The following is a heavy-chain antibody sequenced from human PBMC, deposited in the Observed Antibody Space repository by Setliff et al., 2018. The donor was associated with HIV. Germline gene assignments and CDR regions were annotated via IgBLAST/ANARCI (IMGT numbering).Heavy chain of an antibody. D-gene: IGHD3-10*01. J-gene: IGHJ6*03. CDR1: GYTFPSYN. V-gene: IGHV1-18*01. CDR2: ISAYNGDT. CDR3: ARAVSTLIRGVTLNHFYYIDV. Sequence: ASVKVSCKASGYTFPSYNISWVRQAPGQGLEWMGWISAYNGDTNYAQKLQGRITLASDTSTSTVYMELSSLTHEDTAIYFCARAVSTLIRGVTLNHFYYIDVWGTGTTVTVSS.